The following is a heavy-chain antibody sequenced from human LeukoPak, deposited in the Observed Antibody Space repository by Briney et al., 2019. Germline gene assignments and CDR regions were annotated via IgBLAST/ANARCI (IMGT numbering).Heavy chain of an antibody. V-gene: IGHV4-39*01. J-gene: IGHJ2*01. CDR2: INYSGST. Sequence: SETLSLTCTVSGDSITSSSYYWGWIRQPPGKGPEWIGSINYSGSTYYNPSLKSRVIISVDTSRNQFSLRLSSVTAADTAVYYCASQGSTSLTYFDLWGRGTLVTVSS. CDR3: ASQGSTSLTYFDL. D-gene: IGHD2-2*01. CDR1: GDSITSSSYY.